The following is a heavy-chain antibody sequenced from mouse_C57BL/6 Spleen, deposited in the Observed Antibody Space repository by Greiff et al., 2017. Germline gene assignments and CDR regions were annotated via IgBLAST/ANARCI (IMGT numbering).Heavy chain of an antibody. V-gene: IGHV1-55*01. CDR2: IYPGSGST. J-gene: IGHJ2*01. D-gene: IGHD1-1*01. Sequence: VQLQQPGAELVKPGASVKMSCKASGYTFTSYWITWVKQRPGQGLEWIGDIYPGSGSTNYNEKFKSKATLTVDTSSSTAYMQLSSLTSEDSAVYYCARSGFITTVVATDYWGQGTTLTVSS. CDR3: ARSGFITTVVATDY. CDR1: GYTFTSYW.